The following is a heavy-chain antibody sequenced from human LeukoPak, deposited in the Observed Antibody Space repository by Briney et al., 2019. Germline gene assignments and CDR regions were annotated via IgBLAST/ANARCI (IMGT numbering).Heavy chain of an antibody. V-gene: IGHV4-59*01. J-gene: IGHJ4*02. D-gene: IGHD5-24*01. CDR2: IYYSGST. CDR1: GGSISSYY. Sequence: SETLSLTCTVSGGSISSYYWSWIRQPPGKGLEWIGYIYYSGSTNYNPSLKGRVTISVDTSKNQFSLKLSSVTAADTAVYYCARSGYNHFDYWGQGTLVTVSS. CDR3: ARSGYNHFDY.